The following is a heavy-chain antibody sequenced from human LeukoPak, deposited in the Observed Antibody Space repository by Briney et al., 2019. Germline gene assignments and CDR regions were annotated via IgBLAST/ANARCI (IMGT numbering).Heavy chain of an antibody. CDR1: GFTFGDYA. Sequence: AGGSLRLSCAASGFTFGDYAVSWVRQAPGKGLEWVGFIRSNAYGGTTEYAASVKGRFTISRDDSESIAYLQMNSLKPEDTAVYYCTRDRPDYYGSGSSIYLDYWGQGTLVTVSS. CDR3: TRDRPDYYGSGSSIYLDY. CDR2: IRSNAYGGTT. V-gene: IGHV3-49*04. D-gene: IGHD3-10*01. J-gene: IGHJ4*02.